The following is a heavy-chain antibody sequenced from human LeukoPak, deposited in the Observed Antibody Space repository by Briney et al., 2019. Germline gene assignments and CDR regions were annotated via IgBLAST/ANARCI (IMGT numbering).Heavy chain of an antibody. CDR2: ISYDGSNK. CDR3: ARGEGMVTTFEVLGY. Sequence: PGGSLRLSCAASGFTFRSYAMSWVRQAPGKGLEWVAVISYDGSNKYYADSVKGRFTISRDNSKNTLYLQMNSLRAEDTAVYYCARGEGMVTTFEVLGYWGQGTLVTVSS. D-gene: IGHD3-10*02. CDR1: GFTFRSYA. J-gene: IGHJ4*02. V-gene: IGHV3-30-3*01.